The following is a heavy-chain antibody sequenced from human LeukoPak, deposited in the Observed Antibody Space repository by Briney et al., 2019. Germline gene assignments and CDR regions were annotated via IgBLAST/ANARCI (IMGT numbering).Heavy chain of an antibody. CDR2: MYGDGDA. Sequence: SETLSLTCTVSGGSINSYYWSWIRQPAGQGLQWIGRMYGDGDANYNPSLKSRVTMSVDTSKNQFSLKLNFVTAADTAVYYCARGPQIAASSHFDCWGQGTLVTVSS. CDR1: GGSINSYY. CDR3: ARGPQIAASSHFDC. J-gene: IGHJ4*02. V-gene: IGHV4-4*07. D-gene: IGHD6-6*01.